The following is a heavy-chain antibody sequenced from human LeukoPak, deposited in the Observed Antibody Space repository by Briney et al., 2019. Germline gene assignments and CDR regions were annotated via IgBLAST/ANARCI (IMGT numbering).Heavy chain of an antibody. CDR2: ISGSGGST. Sequence: GGSLRLSCAASGFTLSSYAMSWVRQAPGKGLEWVSAISGSGGSTYYADSVKGRFTISRDNSKNTLYLQMNSLRAEDTAVYYCAKSVGWQWLAFDYWGQGTLVTVSS. CDR1: GFTLSSYA. D-gene: IGHD6-19*01. V-gene: IGHV3-23*01. J-gene: IGHJ4*02. CDR3: AKSVGWQWLAFDY.